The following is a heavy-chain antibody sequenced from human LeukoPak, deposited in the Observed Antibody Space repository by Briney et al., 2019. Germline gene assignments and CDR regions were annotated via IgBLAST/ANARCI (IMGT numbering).Heavy chain of an antibody. V-gene: IGHV4-59*06. CDR2: IYYSGGT. CDR1: GFTFSSYW. Sequence: GSLRLSCAASGFTFSSYWMSWVRQAPGKGLEWIGYIYYSGGTYYNPSLKSRVTISVDTSKNQFSLKLSSVTAADTAVYYCARVNRGMVDYWGQGTLVTVSS. J-gene: IGHJ4*02. D-gene: IGHD3-10*01. CDR3: ARVNRGMVDY.